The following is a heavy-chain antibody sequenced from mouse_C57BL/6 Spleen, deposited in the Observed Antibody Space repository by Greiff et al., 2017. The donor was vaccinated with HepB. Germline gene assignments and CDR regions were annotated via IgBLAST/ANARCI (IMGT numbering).Heavy chain of an antibody. D-gene: IGHD2-3*01. CDR3: ARIYDGFYFDY. Sequence: QVQLKESGPGLVQPSQSLSITCTVSGFSFTSYGVHWVRQSPGKGLEWLGVIWSGGSTDYNAAFISRLSISKANSKSQVFFKMTSLQADDTAIVYCARIYDGFYFDYWGKGTTLTVSS. CDR1: GFSFTSYG. V-gene: IGHV2-2*01. CDR2: IWSGGST. J-gene: IGHJ2*01.